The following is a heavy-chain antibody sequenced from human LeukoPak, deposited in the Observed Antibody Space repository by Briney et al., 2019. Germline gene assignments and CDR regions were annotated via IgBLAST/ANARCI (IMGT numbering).Heavy chain of an antibody. CDR3: AKGRYESSGFNWAA. D-gene: IGHD3-22*01. CDR2: INLDGSQK. V-gene: IGHV3-7*03. J-gene: IGHJ4*02. CDR1: GFTFSNYW. Sequence: GGSLRLSCAASGFTFSNYWMAWVRQAPGKGPEWVANINLDGSQKYYVDSVKGRFTISRDNAENSLYLQMNSLRAEDTAVYYCAKGRYESSGFNWAAWGQGTLVTVSS.